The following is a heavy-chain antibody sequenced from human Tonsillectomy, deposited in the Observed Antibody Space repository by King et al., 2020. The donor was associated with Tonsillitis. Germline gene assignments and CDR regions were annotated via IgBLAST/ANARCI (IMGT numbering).Heavy chain of an antibody. J-gene: IGHJ4*02. Sequence: QLVQSGGDLVQPGGSLRLSCAASGFTFSSYWMNWVRQAPGKGLEWVANIKQDGGETYYVDSVKGRFTISRDNAKNSLYLQMNSLRAEDSALFYCARDLRAYSSGWGNFDYWGQGTLVTVSS. CDR3: ARDLRAYSSGWGNFDY. D-gene: IGHD6-19*01. CDR2: IKQDGGET. CDR1: GFTFSSYW. V-gene: IGHV3-7*01.